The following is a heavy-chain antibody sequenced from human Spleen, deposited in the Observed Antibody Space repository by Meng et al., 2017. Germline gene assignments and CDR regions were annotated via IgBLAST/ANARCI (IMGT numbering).Heavy chain of an antibody. CDR1: GMTFSSYG. J-gene: IGHJ6*02. CDR3: ARDLGSGMDA. CDR2: IWYDGSNK. D-gene: IGHD5-12*01. V-gene: IGHV3-33*01. Sequence: GGSLRLSCAASGMTFSSYGMHWVRQVPGKGLEWVAIIWYDGSNKYYADSVKGRFTISRDNFKNTLYLQMNSLRGEDTAVYHCARDLGSGMDAWGQGTTVTVSS.